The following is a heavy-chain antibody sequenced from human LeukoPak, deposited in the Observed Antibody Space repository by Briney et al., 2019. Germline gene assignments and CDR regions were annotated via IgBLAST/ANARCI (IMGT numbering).Heavy chain of an antibody. J-gene: IGHJ3*02. CDR3: ARRLVYSSSSGAFDI. Sequence: PSESLSLTCAVSGGSISSGGYSWSWIRQPPGKGLEWIGYIYDSGSTYYNPSLKSRVTISVDRSKNQFSLKLSSVTAADTAVYYCARRLVYSSSSGAFDIWGQGTMVTVSS. CDR1: GGSISSGGYS. V-gene: IGHV4-30-2*01. CDR2: IYDSGST. D-gene: IGHD6-6*01.